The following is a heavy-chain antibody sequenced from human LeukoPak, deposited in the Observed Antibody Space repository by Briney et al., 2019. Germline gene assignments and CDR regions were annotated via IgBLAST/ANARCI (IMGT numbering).Heavy chain of an antibody. V-gene: IGHV3-7*01. CDR1: GFTFSSYW. Sequence: GGSLRLSCAASGFTFSSYWMSWVRQAPGKGLEWVANIKQDGSEKYYVDSVKGRFTISRDNAKNSLFLQMNSLRAEDTAVYYCARDDYGDYGYAFDYWGQGTLVTVSS. CDR3: ARDDYGDYGYAFDY. CDR2: IKQDGSEK. D-gene: IGHD4-17*01. J-gene: IGHJ4*02.